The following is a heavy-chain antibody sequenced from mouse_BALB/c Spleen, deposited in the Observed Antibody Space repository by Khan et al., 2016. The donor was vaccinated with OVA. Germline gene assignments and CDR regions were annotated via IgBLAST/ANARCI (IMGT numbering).Heavy chain of an antibody. CDR3: ANLRVFYFDY. CDR2: IRGDGSI. V-gene: IGHV2-3*01. CDR1: GFSLTSNG. J-gene: IGHJ2*01. Sequence: VQLKESGPGLVAPSQSLSITCTASGFSLTSNGVSWVRQPPGKGLEWLGVIRGDGSINYHSVLKSRLSISKDNSKSQVFLKLNSLQTDDTATYYCANLRVFYFDYWGQGTTLTVAS.